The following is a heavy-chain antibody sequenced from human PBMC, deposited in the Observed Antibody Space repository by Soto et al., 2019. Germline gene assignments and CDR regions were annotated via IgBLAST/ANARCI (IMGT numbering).Heavy chain of an antibody. CDR3: ARTNPPGIRFLEWSYDY. D-gene: IGHD3-3*01. Sequence: SETLSLTCTVSGGSISGYYWSCIRQPPGKGLEYIVYIYYSGSTNYNPSLKSRVTISVDTSKNQFSLKLSSVTAADTAVYYCARTNPPGIRFLEWSYDYWGQGTLVTVSS. J-gene: IGHJ4*02. CDR1: GGSISGYY. V-gene: IGHV4-59*01. CDR2: IYYSGST.